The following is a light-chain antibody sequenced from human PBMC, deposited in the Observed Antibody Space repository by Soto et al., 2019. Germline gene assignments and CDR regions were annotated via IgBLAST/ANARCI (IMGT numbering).Light chain of an antibody. CDR1: QSVSSSY. CDR3: EQYGSSPPWT. Sequence: EIVLTQSPGTLSLSPGERATLSCRASQSVSSSYLAWYQQKPGQAPRLLIYGASSRATGIPDRFSGSGSGTDFTLTISRLEPEDFAVDFCEQYGSSPPWTVGQGPRWKSN. V-gene: IGKV3-20*01. J-gene: IGKJ1*01. CDR2: GAS.